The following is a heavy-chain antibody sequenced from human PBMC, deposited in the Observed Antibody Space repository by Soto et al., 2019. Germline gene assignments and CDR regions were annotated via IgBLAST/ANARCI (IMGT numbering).Heavy chain of an antibody. CDR2: IYHSGST. D-gene: IGHD3-22*01. Sequence: SETLSLTCAVSGYSISSGYYWGWIRQPPGKGLGWIGSIYHSGSTYYNPSLKSRVTISVDTSKNQFSLKLSSVTAADTAVYYCARDPGYDSSGYYLLFDYWGQGTLVTVSS. V-gene: IGHV4-38-2*02. CDR3: ARDPGYDSSGYYLLFDY. CDR1: GYSISSGYY. J-gene: IGHJ4*02.